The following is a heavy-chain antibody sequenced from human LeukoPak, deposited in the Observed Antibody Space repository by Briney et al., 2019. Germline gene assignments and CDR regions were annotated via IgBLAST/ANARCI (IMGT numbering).Heavy chain of an antibody. CDR3: ARDRGGSFGMDV. CDR2: IYHSGST. V-gene: IGHV4-30-2*01. D-gene: IGHD3-16*01. CDR1: GGSISSGGYS. J-gene: IGHJ6*02. Sequence: PSETLSLTCAVSGGSISSGGYSWSWIRQPPGKGLEWIGYIYHSGSTYYNPSLKSRVTISVDRSKNQFSLKLSSVTAADTAVYYCARDRGGSFGMDVWGQGTTVTVSS.